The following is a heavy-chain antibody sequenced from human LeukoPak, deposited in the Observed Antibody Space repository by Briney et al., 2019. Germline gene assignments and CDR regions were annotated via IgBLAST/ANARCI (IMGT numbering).Heavy chain of an antibody. V-gene: IGHV1-2*02. Sequence: GASVKVSCKASGYTFTGYYMHWVRQAPGQGLEWMGWINPNSGGTNYAQKFQGRVTMTRDTSISTAYMELSRLRSDDTAVYYCARASVNYYGLGSYYSYWGQGTLVTVSS. D-gene: IGHD3-10*01. CDR3: ARASVNYYGLGSYYSY. J-gene: IGHJ4*02. CDR1: GYTFTGYY. CDR2: INPNSGGT.